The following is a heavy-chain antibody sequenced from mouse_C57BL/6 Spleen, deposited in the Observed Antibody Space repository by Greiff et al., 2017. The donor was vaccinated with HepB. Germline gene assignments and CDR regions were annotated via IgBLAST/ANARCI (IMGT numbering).Heavy chain of an antibody. Sequence: EVKLVESGGGLVKPGGSLKLSCAASGFTFSSYTMSWVRQTPEKRLEWVATISGGGGNTYYPDSVKGRFTISRDNAKNTLYLQMSSLRSEDTALYYCARHEGYSNYEGGFAYWGQGTLVTVSA. CDR3: ARHEGYSNYEGGFAY. D-gene: IGHD2-5*01. V-gene: IGHV5-9*01. CDR1: GFTFSSYT. J-gene: IGHJ3*01. CDR2: ISGGGGNT.